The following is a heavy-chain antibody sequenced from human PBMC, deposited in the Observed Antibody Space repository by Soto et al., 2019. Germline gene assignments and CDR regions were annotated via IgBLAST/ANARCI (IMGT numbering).Heavy chain of an antibody. CDR2: INSDGSST. J-gene: IGHJ6*02. CDR3: AREPGYYGMDV. Sequence: GGALRLYCAASGFTFSSYWMHWVRQAPGKGLVWVSRINSDGSSTSYADSVKGRFTISRDNAKNTLYLQMNSLRAEDTAVYYCAREPGYYGMDVWGQGTTVTVSS. CDR1: GFTFSSYW. V-gene: IGHV3-74*01. D-gene: IGHD3-10*01.